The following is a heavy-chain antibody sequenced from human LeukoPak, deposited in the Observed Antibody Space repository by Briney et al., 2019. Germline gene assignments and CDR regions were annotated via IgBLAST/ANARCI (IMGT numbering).Heavy chain of an antibody. CDR2: ISSSGSTI. V-gene: IGHV3-48*03. CDR1: GFTFSSYE. J-gene: IGHJ4*02. D-gene: IGHD3-3*01. CDR3: AKAMGYYNYFDY. Sequence: GGSLRLSCAASGFTFSSYEMNWVRQAPGKGLEWVSYISSSGSTIYYADSVKGRFTISRDNAKNSLYLQMNSLRAEDTAVYYCAKAMGYYNYFDYWGQGTLVTVSS.